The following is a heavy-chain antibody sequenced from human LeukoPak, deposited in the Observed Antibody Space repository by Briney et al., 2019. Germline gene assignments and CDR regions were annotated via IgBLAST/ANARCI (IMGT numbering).Heavy chain of an antibody. Sequence: GGSLRLSCAASRFTFSSYWMNWVRQAPGKGLEWVANIKQDGSEKYYVDSVKGRFTISRDNAKNSPYLQMNSLRAEDTAVYYCAKPFTISGATDAFDIWGQGTMVTVSS. CDR1: RFTFSSYW. CDR2: IKQDGSEK. V-gene: IGHV3-7*01. CDR3: AKPFTISGATDAFDI. J-gene: IGHJ3*02. D-gene: IGHD3-3*01.